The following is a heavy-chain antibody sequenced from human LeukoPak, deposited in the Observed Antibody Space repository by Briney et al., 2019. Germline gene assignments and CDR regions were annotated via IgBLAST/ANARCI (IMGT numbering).Heavy chain of an antibody. D-gene: IGHD1-26*01. CDR2: ISTSTTTI. J-gene: IGHJ4*02. CDR3: ASWGEGALDN. CDR1: AFTFSSYS. V-gene: IGHV3-48*01. Sequence: GGSLRLSCAASAFTFSSYSMNWVRQAPGKGLEWISYISTSTTTIYYANSVKGRFTISRDNAKKSLYLQMNSLRVEDTGVYYCASWGEGALDNWGQGTLVTVSS.